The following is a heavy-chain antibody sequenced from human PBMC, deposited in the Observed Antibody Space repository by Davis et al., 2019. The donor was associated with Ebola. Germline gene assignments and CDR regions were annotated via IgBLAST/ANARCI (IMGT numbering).Heavy chain of an antibody. D-gene: IGHD3-16*01. V-gene: IGHV4-59*01. J-gene: IGHJ4*02. CDR2: IYYSGST. Sequence: PGGSLRLSCTVSGGSISSYYWNWIRQPPGEGLEWIGYIYYSGSTNYNPSLKSRVTISVDTSKNQFSLKLSSVTAADTAVYYCARGDYVWGSPFDYWGQGTLVTVSS. CDR3: ARGDYVWGSPFDY. CDR1: GGSISSYY.